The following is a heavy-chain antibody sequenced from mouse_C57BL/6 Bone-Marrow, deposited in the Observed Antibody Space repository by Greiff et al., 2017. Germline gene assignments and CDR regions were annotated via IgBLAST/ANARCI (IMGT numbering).Heavy chain of an antibody. J-gene: IGHJ2*01. CDR2: ISYSGST. CDR3: ARSPPATSYFDY. Sequence: EVKLLESGPSLVKPSQTLSLTCSVTGDSITSGYWNWIRKFPGNKLEYMGYISYSGSTYYNPSLKSRISITRDTSKNQYYLQLNSVTTEDTATYYCARSPPATSYFDYWGQGTTLTVSS. V-gene: IGHV3-8*02. CDR1: GDSITSGY. D-gene: IGHD3-1*01.